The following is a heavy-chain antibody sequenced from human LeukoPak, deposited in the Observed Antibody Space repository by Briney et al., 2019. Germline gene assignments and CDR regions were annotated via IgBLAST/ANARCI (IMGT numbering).Heavy chain of an antibody. J-gene: IGHJ4*02. D-gene: IGHD6-6*01. V-gene: IGHV4-59*01. Sequence: SETLSLTCTVSGGSISSYYWSWIRQPPGKGLEWIGYIYYSGSTNYTPSLKSRVTISVDTSKNQFSLKLSSVTAADTAVYYLECGLYCSWTQHFDSWGQGTLVTVSS. CDR1: GGSISSYY. CDR3: ECGLYCSWTQHFDS. CDR2: IYYSGST.